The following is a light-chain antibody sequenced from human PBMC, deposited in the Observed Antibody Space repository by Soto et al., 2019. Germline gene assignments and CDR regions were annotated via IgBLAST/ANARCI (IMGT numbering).Light chain of an antibody. Sequence: EIVMTQSASTLSVSPGERATLSCRASQSVSNKLVWYQQKPGQAPRLLIYGASTRATGIPARFSGSGSGTEFTLTISSLQSEDFAVYYCQQYNNWPRGTFGQGTKVAIK. J-gene: IGKJ1*01. V-gene: IGKV3-15*01. CDR2: GAS. CDR3: QQYNNWPRGT. CDR1: QSVSNK.